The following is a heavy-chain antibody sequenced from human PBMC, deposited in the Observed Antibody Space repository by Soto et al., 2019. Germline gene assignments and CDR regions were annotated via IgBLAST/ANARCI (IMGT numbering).Heavy chain of an antibody. J-gene: IGHJ4*02. Sequence: EVQLVESGGGLVQPGGSLKLSCAASGFTFSDSAMHWVRQASGKGLEWVGRIRSKVNTYATAYAASVKGRFTISRDDSMNTAYLQMNSLKTEDTAGYYCTRRRDWTAMDPLDYWGQGTLVTVSS. CDR2: IRSKVNTYAT. CDR1: GFTFSDSA. CDR3: TRRRDWTAMDPLDY. D-gene: IGHD5-18*01. V-gene: IGHV3-73*02.